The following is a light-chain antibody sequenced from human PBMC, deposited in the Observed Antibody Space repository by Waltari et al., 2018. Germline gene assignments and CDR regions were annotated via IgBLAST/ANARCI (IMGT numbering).Light chain of an antibody. V-gene: IGKV3-11*01. CDR1: QSASSY. Sequence: DIVLTQSPATLSLSPGERATLSCRASQSASSYLAWYQQKPGQAPRPLIYDASNRATGIPARLSGSGSGTDFTLTISSLAPEDFAVYYCQQRSNWPRLYTFGQGTKLAIK. CDR2: DAS. CDR3: QQRSNWPRLYT. J-gene: IGKJ2*01.